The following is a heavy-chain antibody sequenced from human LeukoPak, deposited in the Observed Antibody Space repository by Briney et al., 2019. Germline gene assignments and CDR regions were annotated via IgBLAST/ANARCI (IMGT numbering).Heavy chain of an antibody. Sequence: SETLSLTCTVSSGSISSSSYCWGWIRQPPGKGLEWIGYIYYSGSTNYNPSLKSRVTISVDTSKNQFSLKLSSVTAADTAVYYCARSPLRYSGGDAPLDYWGQGTLVTVSS. V-gene: IGHV4-61*05. D-gene: IGHD3-9*01. CDR2: IYYSGST. CDR3: ARSPLRYSGGDAPLDY. CDR1: SGSISSSSYC. J-gene: IGHJ4*02.